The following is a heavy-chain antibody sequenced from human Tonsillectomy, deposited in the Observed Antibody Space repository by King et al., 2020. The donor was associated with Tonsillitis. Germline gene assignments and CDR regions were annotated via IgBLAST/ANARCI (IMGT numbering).Heavy chain of an antibody. J-gene: IGHJ4*02. CDR3: ARRCSGGSCYSES. Sequence: VQLVESGGGLVKPGGSLRLSCAASGFTFSDYYMSWIRQAPGKGLEWVSYISSSSSYTNYADSVKGRFTISRDNAKNSLYLQTNSLRAEDTAVYYCARRCSGGSCYSESWGQGTLVTVSS. CDR1: GFTFSDYY. D-gene: IGHD2-15*01. V-gene: IGHV3-11*05. CDR2: ISSSSSYT.